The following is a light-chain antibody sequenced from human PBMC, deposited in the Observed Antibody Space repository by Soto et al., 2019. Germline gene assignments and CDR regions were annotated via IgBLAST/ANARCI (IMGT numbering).Light chain of an antibody. J-gene: IGLJ3*02. CDR1: SSDVGAYNY. CDR2: DVS. V-gene: IGLV2-11*01. CDR3: CSYAGSYSWV. Sequence: QSALTQPRSVSGSPGQSVTISCTGTSSDVGAYNYVSWYQHHPGKAPKVMIYDVSERPSGVPDRFSGSKSDNKASLTISGLQAEDEADYYCCSYAGSYSWVFGGETKVTVL.